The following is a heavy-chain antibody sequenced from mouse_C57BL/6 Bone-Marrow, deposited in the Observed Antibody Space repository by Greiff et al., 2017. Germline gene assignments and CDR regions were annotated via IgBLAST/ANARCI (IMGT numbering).Heavy chain of an antibody. Sequence: QVQLQQSGAELVRPGTSVKLSCKASGYTFTSYWMHWVKQRPGQGLEWIGVIDPSDSYTNYNQKFKGKATLTVDTSSSTAYMQLSSLTSEDSAVYYCARRVYYGSRGDWYFDVWGTGTTVTVSS. CDR3: ARRVYYGSRGDWYFDV. D-gene: IGHD1-1*01. CDR2: IDPSDSYT. V-gene: IGHV1-59*01. J-gene: IGHJ1*03. CDR1: GYTFTSYW.